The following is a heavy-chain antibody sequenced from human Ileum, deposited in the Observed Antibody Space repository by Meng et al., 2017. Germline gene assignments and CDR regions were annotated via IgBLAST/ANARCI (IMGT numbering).Heavy chain of an antibody. CDR2: IYLAGSP. J-gene: IGHJ4*02. CDR3: VRHGGKYFDS. D-gene: IGHD2-15*01. Sequence: QLQESGPGWVEPPGTLSLTCTVSGGSISSSFYWSWARQSPGKGLEWIGQIYLAGSPNYNPSLESRVTISVDKSKNQFSLRLTSVTAADTAIFYCVRHGGKYFDSWGQGTLVTVSS. V-gene: IGHV4-4*03. CDR1: GGSISSSFY.